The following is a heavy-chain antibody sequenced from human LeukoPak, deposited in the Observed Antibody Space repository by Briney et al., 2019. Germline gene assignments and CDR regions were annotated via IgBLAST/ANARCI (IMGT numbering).Heavy chain of an antibody. D-gene: IGHD5-18*01. J-gene: IGHJ4*02. CDR1: GFTFSSYS. V-gene: IGHV3-21*01. CDR3: ARLVWDTTMADGDIDS. Sequence: GGPLRLPCAASGFTFSSYSMNWVRQAPGKGLEWVSSISSASTYIYYADSVKGRFTISRDNAKNSLYLQMNSLRAEDTAMYYCARLVWDTTMADGDIDSWGQGTLLIVSS. CDR2: ISSASTYI.